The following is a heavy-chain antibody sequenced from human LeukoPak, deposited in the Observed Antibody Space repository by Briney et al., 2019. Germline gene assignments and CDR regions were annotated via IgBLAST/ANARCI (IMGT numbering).Heavy chain of an antibody. D-gene: IGHD4-17*01. V-gene: IGHV3-23*01. CDR3: AKKAGSVTTWGQGDY. J-gene: IGHJ4*02. CDR1: GFTFSSYA. Sequence: GGSLRLSCAASGFTFSSYAMSWVRQAPGKGLEWVSAISGSGGSTYYADSVKGRFTISRDNSKNTLYLQMNSLRAEDTAVYYLAKKAGSVTTWGQGDYWGQGTLVTVSS. CDR2: ISGSGGST.